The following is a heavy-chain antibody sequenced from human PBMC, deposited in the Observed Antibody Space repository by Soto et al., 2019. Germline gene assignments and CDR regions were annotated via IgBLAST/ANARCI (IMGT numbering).Heavy chain of an antibody. CDR2: TSNSAPT. D-gene: IGHD3-3*01. V-gene: IGHV4-59*08. J-gene: IGHJ4*02. CDR1: GGSISSYH. Sequence: QVQLQESGPGLVKPSETLSLTCTVSGGSISSYHWSWIRQSPGKGLEWIGYTSNSAPTIYNPSLKSRATXSXDXPKNQFSLRLSSVTAADTAVYFCARLFRDVYNAVEYWGQGALVTVSS. CDR3: ARLFRDVYNAVEY.